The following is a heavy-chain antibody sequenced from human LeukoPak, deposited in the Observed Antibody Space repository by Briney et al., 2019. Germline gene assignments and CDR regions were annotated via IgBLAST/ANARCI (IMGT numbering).Heavy chain of an antibody. CDR3: ARENSLPDYGMDV. J-gene: IGHJ6*02. D-gene: IGHD5/OR15-5a*01. Sequence: SETLSLTCAVYGGSFSGYYWSWIRQPPGKGLEWIGEINHSGSTNYNPSLKSRVTISLDTSKNQFSLKLSSVTAADTAVYYCARENSLPDYGMDVWGQGTTATVSS. CDR1: GGSFSGYY. V-gene: IGHV4-34*01. CDR2: INHSGST.